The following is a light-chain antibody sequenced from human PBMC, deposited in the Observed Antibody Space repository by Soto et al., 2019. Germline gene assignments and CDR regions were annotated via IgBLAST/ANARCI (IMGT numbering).Light chain of an antibody. Sequence: QSALTQPASVSGSPGQSITISCTGATSDVGGYNYVSWYQHHPGEALKLIIYNVNDRPSGVSDRFSASKSGNTASLTISGLQAEDEGDYDCSSYTSSITQVLFGGGTKVTVL. V-gene: IGLV2-14*03. CDR3: SSYTSSITQVL. CDR1: TSDVGGYNY. CDR2: NVN. J-gene: IGLJ2*01.